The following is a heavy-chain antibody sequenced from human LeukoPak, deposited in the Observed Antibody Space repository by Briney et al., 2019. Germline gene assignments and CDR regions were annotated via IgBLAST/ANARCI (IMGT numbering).Heavy chain of an antibody. D-gene: IGHD5-24*01. Sequence: PSETLSLTCTVSGGSISSYYWSWIRQPPGKGLEWIGEINHSGSTNYNPSLKSRVTISVDTSKNQFSLKLSSVTAADTAVYYCARTGWLLGGQFDYWGQGTLVTVSS. CDR1: GGSISSYY. V-gene: IGHV4-34*01. J-gene: IGHJ4*02. CDR3: ARTGWLLGGQFDY. CDR2: INHSGST.